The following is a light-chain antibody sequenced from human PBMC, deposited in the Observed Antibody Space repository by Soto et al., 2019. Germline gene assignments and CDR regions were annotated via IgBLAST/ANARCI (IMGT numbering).Light chain of an antibody. V-gene: IGLV2-14*03. J-gene: IGLJ2*01. CDR1: SSDVGGYNY. CDR2: DVN. CDR3: SSHSSSSTLVV. Sequence: QSALTQPASMSGSPGQSITISCTGTSSDVGGYNYVSWYRQHPGKAPKLMIYDVNNRPSGVSNRFSGSKSGNTASLTFSGLQAEDEADYYCSSHSSSSTLVVFGGGTKLTVL.